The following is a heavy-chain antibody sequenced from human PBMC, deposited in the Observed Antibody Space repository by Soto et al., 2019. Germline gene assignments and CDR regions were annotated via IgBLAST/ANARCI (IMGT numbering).Heavy chain of an antibody. CDR3: ARHGLGSGWPSDY. V-gene: IGHV4-39*01. J-gene: IGHJ4*02. D-gene: IGHD6-19*01. CDR1: GGSISSSSYY. CDR2: IYYSGST. Sequence: SETLSLTCTVPGGSISSSSYYWGWIRQPPGKGLEWIGSIYYSGSTYYNPSLKSRVTISVDTSKNQFSLKLSSVTAADTAVYYFARHGLGSGWPSDYWGQGTLVTVSS.